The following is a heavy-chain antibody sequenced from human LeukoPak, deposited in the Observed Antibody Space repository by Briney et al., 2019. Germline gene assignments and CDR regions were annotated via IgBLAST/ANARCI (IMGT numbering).Heavy chain of an antibody. CDR2: MSYDGSSK. J-gene: IGHJ6*02. CDR1: EFTFSSYG. CDR3: AREAGYGMDV. Sequence: PGGSLRLSCAASEFTFSSYGMHWVRQAPGKGLEWVADMSYDGSSKYYVDFVKGRFTISRDNSKSTLYLQMNSLRAEDTAVYYCAREAGYGMDVWGQGTTVTVSS. D-gene: IGHD6-19*01. V-gene: IGHV3-30*03.